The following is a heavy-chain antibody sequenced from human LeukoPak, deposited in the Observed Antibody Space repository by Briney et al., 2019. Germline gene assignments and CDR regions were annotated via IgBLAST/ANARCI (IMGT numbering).Heavy chain of an antibody. CDR3: AIDWVAGVPFDAFNI. V-gene: IGHV3-7*03. CDR2: IKEDGSEK. CDR1: GFTLSSNW. D-gene: IGHD1-26*01. Sequence: PGGSLRLSCAASGFTLSSNWMSWVRQAPGKGLEWVANIKEDGSEKYYVDPVKGRFTFSRDNAKNSLYLHMNSLTAEDTARFYCAIDWVAGVPFDAFNIWAKGTMVRVSS. J-gene: IGHJ3*02.